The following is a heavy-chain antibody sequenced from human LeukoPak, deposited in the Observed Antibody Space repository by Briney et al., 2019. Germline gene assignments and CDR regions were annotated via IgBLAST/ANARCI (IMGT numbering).Heavy chain of an antibody. V-gene: IGHV1-46*01. J-gene: IGHJ4*02. Sequence: GASVKVSCKASGYTFTNYYIHWVRQAPGQGLEWMGLINPSGGSTNYAQKFQGRVTMTRDTSISTAYMELSRLRSDDTAVYYCARGPYYYGSGSYFVDHWGQGTLVTVSS. CDR3: ARGPYYYGSGSYFVDH. D-gene: IGHD3-10*01. CDR2: INPSGGST. CDR1: GYTFTNYY.